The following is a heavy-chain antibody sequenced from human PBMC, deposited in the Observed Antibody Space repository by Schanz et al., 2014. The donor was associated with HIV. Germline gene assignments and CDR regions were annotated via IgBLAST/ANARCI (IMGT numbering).Heavy chain of an antibody. CDR2: ISYDESNK. J-gene: IGHJ5*02. Sequence: QVQLVESGGGVVQPGRSLRLSCAVSGFTFSSYVMHWVRQAPGKGLEWVAVISYDESNKYYADSVKGRFTISRDNSKNTLYLQTTSLRAEDTAVYYCVDVWIGYFRSWGQGTRVTVSS. CDR1: GFTFSSYV. CDR3: VDVWIGYFRS. V-gene: IGHV3-30-3*01. D-gene: IGHD3-3*01.